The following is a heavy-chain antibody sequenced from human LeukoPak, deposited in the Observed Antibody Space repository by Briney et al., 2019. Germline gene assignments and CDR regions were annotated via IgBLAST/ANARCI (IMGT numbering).Heavy chain of an antibody. CDR1: LFTFNNDW. CDR3: TXDLXXYDXXXGXXXXYMD. Sequence: GGSLRLSSAGSLFTFNNDWMHWVRQAPGQGLGWISRIHSDRRITTYANPLKGRCTISKDTARNTMYPQLNTLRTEDTSWYYFTXDLXXYDXXXGXXXXYMD. D-gene: IGHD3-3*01. CDR2: IHSDRRIT. V-gene: IGHV3-74*01. J-gene: IGHJ6*01.